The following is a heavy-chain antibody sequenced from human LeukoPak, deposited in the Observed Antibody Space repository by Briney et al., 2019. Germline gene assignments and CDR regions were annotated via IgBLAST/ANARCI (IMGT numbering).Heavy chain of an antibody. CDR1: GFALSSHW. V-gene: IGHV3-7*03. CDR3: ARDPTNYATDHDC. CDR2: VNRDGSET. D-gene: IGHD2-8*01. J-gene: IGHJ4*02. Sequence: PGGSLRLSCAASGFALSSHWMTWVRQVPGRGPEWVANVNRDGSETYYLDSVKGRFTISRDDSKNTLYLQMNSLRSEDTALYYCARDPTNYATDHDCWGQGTLVTVSS.